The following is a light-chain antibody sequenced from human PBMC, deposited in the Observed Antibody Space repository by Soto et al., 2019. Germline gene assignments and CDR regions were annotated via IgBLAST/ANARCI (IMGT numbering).Light chain of an antibody. Sequence: AIRMTPAPSSLSASTGDRVAVSCRASQGISSYLGWYQQKPGKAPKRLIYAASSLQSGVPSRFSGSGSGTEFTLTISSLQPEDFATYYCLQHNSYPWTFGQGTKVDI. V-gene: IGKV1-8*01. CDR1: QGISSY. J-gene: IGKJ1*01. CDR3: LQHNSYPWT. CDR2: AAS.